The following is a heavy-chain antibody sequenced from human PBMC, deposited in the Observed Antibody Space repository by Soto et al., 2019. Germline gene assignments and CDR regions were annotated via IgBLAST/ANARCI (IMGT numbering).Heavy chain of an antibody. J-gene: IGHJ5*02. Sequence: QVQLVQSGAEVKKPGSSVKVSCKASGGTFSSYAISWVRQAPGQGLEWMGGIIPIFGTANYAQKFQGRVTITADESTSTAHMELSSLRSEDTAVYYCARGDHSGWRRLNWFDPWGQGTLVTVSS. CDR3: ARGDHSGWRRLNWFDP. V-gene: IGHV1-69*01. D-gene: IGHD6-19*01. CDR1: GGTFSSYA. CDR2: IIPIFGTA.